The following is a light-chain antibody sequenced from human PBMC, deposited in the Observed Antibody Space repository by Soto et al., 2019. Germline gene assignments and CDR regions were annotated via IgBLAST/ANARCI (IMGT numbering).Light chain of an antibody. J-gene: IGLJ1*01. Sequence: QSALTQPASVSGSPGQSITIYCTGTSSDVGGYNYVSWYQQHPGKAPKLLIYDVTNRPSGVSNRFSASKSGNTASLTISGLQADDEADYYCTSYTSSDSYVFGTGTKLTVL. CDR2: DVT. CDR3: TSYTSSDSYV. V-gene: IGLV2-14*01. CDR1: SSDVGGYNY.